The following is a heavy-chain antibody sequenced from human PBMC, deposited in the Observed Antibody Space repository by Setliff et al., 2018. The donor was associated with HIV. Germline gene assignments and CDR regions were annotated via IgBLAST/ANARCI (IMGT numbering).Heavy chain of an antibody. Sequence: PGGSLRLSCAASRFTFSDYTMHWVRQAPGKGLEWVASISYDGTDKYYTDSMKGRFTISRDNSKNTLYLQMDDLRAEDTAVYYCAREEGTKGAFDIWGQGTRVT. D-gene: IGHD1-1*01. V-gene: IGHV3-30-3*01. J-gene: IGHJ3*02. CDR3: AREEGTKGAFDI. CDR2: ISYDGTDK. CDR1: RFTFSDYT.